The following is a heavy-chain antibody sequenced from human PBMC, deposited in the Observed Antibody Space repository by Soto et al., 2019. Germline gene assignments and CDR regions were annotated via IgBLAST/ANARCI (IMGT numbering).Heavy chain of an antibody. CDR3: ARVDILTGYGCMDV. Sequence: SETLSLTFTVSGDSIRSGNHYWSCIRQPPGKGLEWILSIYYSGSTYYSPSLKSRVTISVDTSKNKFSMKLNSVTAADTAVYYCARVDILTGYGCMDVWGQGTTVTVSS. CDR1: GDSIRSGNHY. D-gene: IGHD3-9*01. J-gene: IGHJ6*02. CDR2: IYYSGST. V-gene: IGHV4-30-4*01.